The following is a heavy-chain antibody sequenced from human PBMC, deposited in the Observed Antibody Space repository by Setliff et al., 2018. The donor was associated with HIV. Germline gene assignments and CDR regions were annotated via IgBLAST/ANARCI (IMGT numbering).Heavy chain of an antibody. J-gene: IGHJ4*02. CDR2: INSISSII. V-gene: IGHV3-48*04. CDR1: GFSFSSYS. CDR3: VQGGLSSGWGSF. Sequence: GGSLRLSCTASGFSFSSYSINWVRQAPGKGLEWVSYINSISSIIYYADSVKGRFTISRDNAKDSLYLQMNSLRAEDTAVYYCVQGGLSSGWGSFWGQGTLVTVSS. D-gene: IGHD6-25*01.